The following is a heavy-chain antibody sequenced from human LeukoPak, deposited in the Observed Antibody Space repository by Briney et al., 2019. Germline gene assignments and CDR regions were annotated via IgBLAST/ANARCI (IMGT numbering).Heavy chain of an antibody. CDR1: GFTFSSYG. J-gene: IGHJ4*02. Sequence: GGSLRLSCAASGFTFSSYGMHWVRQAPGKGLEWVAFIRYDGSNKYYADSVKGRFTISRDNSKNTLYLQMNSLRAEDTAVYYCAKDEWELLPSYFDYWGQGTLVTVSS. V-gene: IGHV3-30*02. CDR3: AKDEWELLPSYFDY. CDR2: IRYDGSNK. D-gene: IGHD1-26*01.